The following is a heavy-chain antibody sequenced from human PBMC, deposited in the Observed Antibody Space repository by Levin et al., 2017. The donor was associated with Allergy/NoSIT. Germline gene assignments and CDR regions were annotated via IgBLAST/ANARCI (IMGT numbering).Heavy chain of an antibody. V-gene: IGHV3-30*04. J-gene: IGHJ5*02. CDR1: GFTFSSYA. CDR3: ARDRKYYDFWSGHPLNWFDP. CDR2: ISYDGSNK. Sequence: GGSLRLSCAASGFTFSSYAMHWVRQAPGKGLEWVAVISYDGSNKYYADSVKGRFTISRDNSKNTLYLQMNSLRAEDTAVYYCARDRKYYDFWSGHPLNWFDPWGQGTLVTVSS. D-gene: IGHD3-3*01.